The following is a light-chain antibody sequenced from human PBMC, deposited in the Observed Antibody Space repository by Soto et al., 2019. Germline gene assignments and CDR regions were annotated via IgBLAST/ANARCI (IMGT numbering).Light chain of an antibody. V-gene: IGKV1-5*01. CDR1: QSISTW. CDR3: QQYNSYST. CDR2: DAS. J-gene: IGKJ1*01. Sequence: DIQMTQSPSTLSASVGDRVTITCRASQSISTWLAWYQQKPGKAPKLLIYDASSLESGVPSRFSGSGSGTEFTLTISSLQPEDFASYSSQQYNSYSTFGQGIKVEIX.